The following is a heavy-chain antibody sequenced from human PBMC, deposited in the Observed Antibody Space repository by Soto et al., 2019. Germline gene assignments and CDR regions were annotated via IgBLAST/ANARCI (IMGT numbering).Heavy chain of an antibody. CDR3: ARDVAAAGTSWFDP. Sequence: GGSLRLSCAASGFTFSDYYMSWIRQAPGKGLEWVSYISSSGSTIYYADSVKGRFTISRDNAKNSLYLQMNSLRAEDTAVYYCARDVAAAGTSWFDPWGQGTLVTVSS. D-gene: IGHD6-13*01. J-gene: IGHJ5*02. V-gene: IGHV3-11*01. CDR1: GFTFSDYY. CDR2: ISSSGSTI.